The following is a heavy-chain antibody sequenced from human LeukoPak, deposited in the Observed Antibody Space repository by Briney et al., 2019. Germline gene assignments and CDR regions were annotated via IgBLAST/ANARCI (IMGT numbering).Heavy chain of an antibody. D-gene: IGHD6-19*01. CDR1: GGSISSYY. Sequence: SETLSLTCTVSGGSISSYYWSWLRQPPGKGLEWIGYIYYSGSTNYNPSLKSRITISVDTSKNQFSLKLSSVTAADTAVYYCASHGRGPLLDGRYYYYMDVWGKGTTVTVSS. CDR2: IYYSGST. V-gene: IGHV4-59*12. CDR3: ASHGRGPLLDGRYYYYMDV. J-gene: IGHJ6*03.